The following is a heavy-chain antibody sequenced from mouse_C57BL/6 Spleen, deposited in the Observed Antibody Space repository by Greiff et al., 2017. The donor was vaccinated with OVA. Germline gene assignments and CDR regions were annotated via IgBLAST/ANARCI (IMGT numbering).Heavy chain of an antibody. CDR2: INPSTGGT. CDR3: ARISGDGYYFDY. Sequence: VQLKQSGPELVKPGASVKISCKASGYSFTGYYMNWVKQSPEKSLEWIGEINPSTGGTTYNQKFKAKATLTVDKSSSTAYMQLKSLTSEDSAVYYCARISGDGYYFDYWGQGTTLTVSS. D-gene: IGHD2-3*01. V-gene: IGHV1-42*01. CDR1: GYSFTGYY. J-gene: IGHJ2*01.